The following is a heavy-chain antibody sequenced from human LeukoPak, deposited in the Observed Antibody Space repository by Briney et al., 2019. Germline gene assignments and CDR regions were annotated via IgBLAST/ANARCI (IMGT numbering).Heavy chain of an antibody. CDR1: GYTFTGYY. D-gene: IGHD3-9*01. J-gene: IGHJ3*02. V-gene: IGHV1-2*02. Sequence: ASVKVSCKASGYTFTGYYMHWVRQAPGQGLEWMGWINPNSGGTNYAQKLQGRVTMTTDTSTSTAYMELRSLRSDDTAVYYCARDVLRYFDWLRRDAFDIWGQGTMVTVSS. CDR3: ARDVLRYFDWLRRDAFDI. CDR2: INPNSGGT.